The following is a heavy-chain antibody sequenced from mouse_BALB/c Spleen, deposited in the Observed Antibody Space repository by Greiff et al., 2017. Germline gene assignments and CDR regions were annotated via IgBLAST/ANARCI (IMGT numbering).Heavy chain of an antibody. Sequence: VQLKESGPGLVKPSQSLSLTCTVTGYSITSDYAWNWIRQFPGNKLEWMGYISYSGSTSYNPSLKSRISITRDTSKNQFFLQLNSVTTEDTATYYCARNFAYWGQGTLVTVSA. CDR1: GYSITSDYA. J-gene: IGHJ3*01. CDR3: ARNFAY. CDR2: ISYSGST. V-gene: IGHV3-2*02.